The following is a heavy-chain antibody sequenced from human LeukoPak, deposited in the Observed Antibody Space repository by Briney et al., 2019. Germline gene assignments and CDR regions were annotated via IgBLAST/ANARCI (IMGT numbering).Heavy chain of an antibody. CDR3: ARSLGTMVRGVIITEEASGYYYGMDV. CDR2: INTNTGNP. J-gene: IGHJ6*02. V-gene: IGHV7-4-1*02. D-gene: IGHD3-10*01. CDR1: GYTFSSSA. Sequence: GASVKVSCKASGYTFSSSAMNWMRQAPGQGLEWMGWINTNTGNPTYAQGFAGRFVFSLDTSVSTTYLQISSLKAEDTAVYYCARSLGTMVRGVIITEEASGYYYGMDVWGQGTTVTVSS.